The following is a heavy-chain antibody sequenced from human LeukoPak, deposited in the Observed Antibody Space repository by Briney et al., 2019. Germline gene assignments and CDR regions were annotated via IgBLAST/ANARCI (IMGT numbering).Heavy chain of an antibody. D-gene: IGHD3-3*01. V-gene: IGHV3-33*05. Sequence: GGSLRLSCAASGFTFSSYDIHWVRQAPGKGLEWVTIILYDGSNKYYADSVRGRFTISRDNSKNTVYLQMNSLTAEDTTVYYCARESSGGFDNWAQGTLVTVSS. J-gene: IGHJ4*02. CDR1: GFTFSSYD. CDR3: ARESSGGFDN. CDR2: ILYDGSNK.